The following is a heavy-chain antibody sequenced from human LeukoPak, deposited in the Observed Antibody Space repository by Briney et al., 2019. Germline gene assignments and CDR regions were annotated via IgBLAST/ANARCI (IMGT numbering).Heavy chain of an antibody. Sequence: SETLPLTCTVSGGSISSSSYYWGWIRQPPGKGLEWIGSIYYSGSTYFNPSLKSRVTISVDTSKNQFSLKLSSVIAADTAVYYCARRGIATRTSLFDYWGQGTLVTVSS. D-gene: IGHD6-6*01. J-gene: IGHJ4*02. V-gene: IGHV4-39*01. CDR1: GGSISSSSYY. CDR2: IYYSGST. CDR3: ARRGIATRTSLFDY.